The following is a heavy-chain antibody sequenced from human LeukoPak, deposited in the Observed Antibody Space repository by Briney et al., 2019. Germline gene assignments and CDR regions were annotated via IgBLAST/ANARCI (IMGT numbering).Heavy chain of an antibody. CDR3: AKSPDYYYGMDV. V-gene: IGHV3-9*01. J-gene: IGHJ6*02. CDR2: ISWNSGSI. CDR1: GFTFDDYA. Sequence: GGSLRLSCAASGFTFDDYAMHWVRQAPGKGLEWVSGISWNSGSIGYADSVKGRFTISRDNAKNSPYLQMNSLRAEDTALYYCAKSPDYYYGMDVWGQGTTVTVSS.